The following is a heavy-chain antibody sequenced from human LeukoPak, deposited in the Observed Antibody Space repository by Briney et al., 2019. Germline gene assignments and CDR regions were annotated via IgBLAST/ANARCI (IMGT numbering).Heavy chain of an antibody. Sequence: QPGGSLRLSCAASGFTFSNYEMNWVRQAPGKGLEWVSYISSRGSAIYYADSVKGRFTISRDNSKNTLYLQMNSLRAEDTAVYYCARDEEYSSGWPQGMDVWGQGTTVTVSS. V-gene: IGHV3-48*03. CDR1: GFTFSNYE. CDR2: ISSRGSAI. J-gene: IGHJ6*02. CDR3: ARDEEYSSGWPQGMDV. D-gene: IGHD6-19*01.